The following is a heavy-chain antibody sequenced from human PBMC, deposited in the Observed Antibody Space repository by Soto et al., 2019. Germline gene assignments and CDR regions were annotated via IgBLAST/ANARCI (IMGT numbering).Heavy chain of an antibody. J-gene: IGHJ6*02. CDR2: IDPSDSYT. D-gene: IGHD3-9*01. CDR3: ARLKDDILTGYYRPHYGMDV. CDR1: GYSFTSYW. Sequence: GESLKISCKGSGYSFTSYWISWVRQMPGKGLEWMGRIDPSDSYTNYSPSFQGHVTISADKSISTAYLQWSSLKASDTAMYYCARLKDDILTGYYRPHYGMDVWGQGTTVTVSS. V-gene: IGHV5-10-1*01.